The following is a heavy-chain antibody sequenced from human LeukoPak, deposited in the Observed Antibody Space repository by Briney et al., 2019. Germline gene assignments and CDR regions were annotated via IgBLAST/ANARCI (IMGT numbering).Heavy chain of an antibody. Sequence: GGSLRLSCAVSGFTFSNYAMSWVRQAPGKGLEWVSFISISGGSTYYADSVKGRFTISRDNSKSTMYLQVNSLRAEDTAVYFCAKGGSGNYPGRGYFDYWGQGTLVTVSS. CDR2: ISISGGST. J-gene: IGHJ4*02. CDR3: AKGGSGNYPGRGYFDY. CDR1: GFTFSNYA. D-gene: IGHD1-26*01. V-gene: IGHV3-23*01.